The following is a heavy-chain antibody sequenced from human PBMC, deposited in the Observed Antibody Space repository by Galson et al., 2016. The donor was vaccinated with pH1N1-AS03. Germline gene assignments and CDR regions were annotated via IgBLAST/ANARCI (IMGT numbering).Heavy chain of an antibody. CDR1: AGSISTYY. V-gene: IGHV4-59*01. CDR3: ARVRSEWLGVNSSWYGIDS. Sequence: LSLPCTVSAGSISTYYWTWIRQPPGRGLEWIGYIYFSGRTNCSPSLKSRANISLDRSRNQFSLNLNSVTAADAAVYYCARVRSEWLGVNSSWYGIDSWGQGTLVTVSS. J-gene: IGHJ4*02. D-gene: IGHD2-2*01. CDR2: IYFSGRT.